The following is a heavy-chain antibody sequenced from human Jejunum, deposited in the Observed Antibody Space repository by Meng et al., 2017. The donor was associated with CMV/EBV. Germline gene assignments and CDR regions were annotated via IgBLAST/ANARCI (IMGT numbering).Heavy chain of an antibody. CDR1: FPFTTFS. D-gene: IGHD3-10*01. V-gene: IGHV3-23*01. CDR2: IAGSGIST. CDR3: AKVSTFAYGPGSYFDY. J-gene: IGHJ4*02. Sequence: FPFTTFSLPWVRQAPGKGPEWVATIAGSGISTYSADSVKGRFTISRDNSKNTSYLQMNSLRGDDTAVYYCAKVSTFAYGPGSYFDYWGQGTLVTVSS.